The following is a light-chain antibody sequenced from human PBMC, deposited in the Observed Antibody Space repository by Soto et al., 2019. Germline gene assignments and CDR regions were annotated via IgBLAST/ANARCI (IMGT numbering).Light chain of an antibody. J-gene: IGKJ1*01. CDR3: QQYGSSGT. Sequence: IVMTQSPATLSVSPGERATLSCRASQSLGGSLAWYQQKPGQAPRLLIYDASTRATGIPDRFSGSGSGTDFTLTISRLEPEDFAVYYCQQYGSSGTFGQGTKVDIK. CDR1: QSLGGS. V-gene: IGKV3-20*01. CDR2: DAS.